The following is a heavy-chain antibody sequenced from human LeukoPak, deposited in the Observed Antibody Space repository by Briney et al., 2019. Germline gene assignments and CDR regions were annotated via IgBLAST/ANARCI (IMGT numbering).Heavy chain of an antibody. Sequence: GGSLRLSCAASGFTFSSYTMNWVRQPPGKGLEWVSNIGTSSTTIYYADSVKGRFTISRDNAKNSLYLQMNSLRADDTAVYYCARDRGGVDYWGQGTLVTVSS. J-gene: IGHJ4*02. CDR1: GFTFSSYT. CDR3: ARDRGGVDY. D-gene: IGHD3-10*01. V-gene: IGHV3-48*01. CDR2: IGTSSTTI.